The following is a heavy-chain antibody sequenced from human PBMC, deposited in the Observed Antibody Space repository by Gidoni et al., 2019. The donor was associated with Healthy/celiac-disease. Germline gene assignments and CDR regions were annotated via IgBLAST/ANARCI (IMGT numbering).Heavy chain of an antibody. CDR3: ARDRSGGFDY. Sequence: VQLVESGGGVVQPGRSLRLACAASGFTFSSYGMTWVRQAPGKGLGWLAVIWYYGSNQYYADSVKGRFTISRDNSKNTLYLQMNSLRAEDTAVYYCARDRSGGFDYWGQGTLVTVSS. CDR1: GFTFSSYG. CDR2: IWYYGSNQ. J-gene: IGHJ4*02. D-gene: IGHD2-15*01. V-gene: IGHV3-33*01.